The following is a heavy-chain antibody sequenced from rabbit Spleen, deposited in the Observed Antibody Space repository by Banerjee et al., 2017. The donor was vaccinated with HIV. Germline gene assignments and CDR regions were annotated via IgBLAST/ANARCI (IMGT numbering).Heavy chain of an antibody. CDR2: IDPIFGRT. D-gene: IGHD4-1*01. J-gene: IGHJ4*01. Sequence: QEQLVESGGGLVQPGGSLKLFCKASGFDFSGYGVSWVRQAPGKGLEWIGYIDPIFGRTYYASWVNGRFTISSHNAQNTLYLQLNSLTAADTATYFCARDLAGAIGWNFYLWGQGTLVTVS. CDR1: GFDFSGYG. CDR3: ARDLAGAIGWNFYL. V-gene: IGHV1S47*01.